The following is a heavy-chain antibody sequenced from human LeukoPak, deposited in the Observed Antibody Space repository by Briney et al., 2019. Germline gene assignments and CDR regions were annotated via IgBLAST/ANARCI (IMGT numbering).Heavy chain of an antibody. CDR3: ARENDGTTFDY. CDR2: IYASGST. Sequence: SETLSLTCTVSGGSINNYYWSWFRQPAGKGLEWIGRIYASGSTNYNPSLKSRVTISVDKSKNQVSLNLSSVTAADTAVYYCARENDGTTFDYWGQGTLVTVSS. V-gene: IGHV4-4*07. D-gene: IGHD1/OR15-1a*01. CDR1: GGSINNYY. J-gene: IGHJ4*02.